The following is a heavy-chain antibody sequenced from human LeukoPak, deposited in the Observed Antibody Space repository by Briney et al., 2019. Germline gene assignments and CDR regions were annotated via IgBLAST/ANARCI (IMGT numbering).Heavy chain of an antibody. V-gene: IGHV1-46*01. CDR1: GYTFTSYY. CDR2: VNPSGGST. Sequence: ASVKVSCTASGYTFTSYYMHWVRQAPGQGLEWMGIVNPSGGSTSYAQKFQGRVTMTRDTSTSTVYMELSSLRSEDTAVYYCAGAGDVAAAGNWFDPWGQGTLVTVSS. CDR3: AGAGDVAAAGNWFDP. D-gene: IGHD6-13*01. J-gene: IGHJ5*02.